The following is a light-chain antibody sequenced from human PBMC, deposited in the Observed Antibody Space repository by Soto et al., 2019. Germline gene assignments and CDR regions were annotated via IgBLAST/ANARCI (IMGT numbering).Light chain of an antibody. CDR3: SSYTTSSSYV. CDR2: DVY. Sequence: VLTQPASVSGSPGQSITISCTGTSSDVGGFNYVSWYQQHPGKAPKLLIFDVYSRPSGISNRFSGSKPGNTASLTISGLQAEDEADYYCSSYTTSSSYVFGAGTKV. V-gene: IGLV2-14*01. CDR1: SSDVGGFNY. J-gene: IGLJ1*01.